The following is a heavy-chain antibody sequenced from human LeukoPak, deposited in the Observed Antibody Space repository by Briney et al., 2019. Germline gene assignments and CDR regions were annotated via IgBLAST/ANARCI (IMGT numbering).Heavy chain of an antibody. D-gene: IGHD6-13*01. CDR3: ARSTGSSSWGVDY. J-gene: IGHJ4*02. V-gene: IGHV5-51*01. CDR2: IYPGDSDT. Sequence: GESLKISCKGSGYSFTSYWIGWVRQMPGKGRGWMGIIYPGDSDTRYSPSFQGQVTISADKSISTAYLQWSSLKASDTAMYYCARSTGSSSWGVDYWGQGTLVTVSS. CDR1: GYSFTSYW.